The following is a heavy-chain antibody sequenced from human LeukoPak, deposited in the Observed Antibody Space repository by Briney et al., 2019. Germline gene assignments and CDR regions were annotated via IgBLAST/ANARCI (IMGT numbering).Heavy chain of an antibody. CDR2: IIPIFGTA. CDR3: AREGMATTLYYFDY. CDR1: GGTFSSYD. D-gene: IGHD5-24*01. V-gene: IGHV1-69*13. Sequence: ASVKVSCKASGGTFSSYDISWVRQAPGQGLEWMGGIIPIFGTANYAQKFQGRVTITADESTSTAYMELSSLRSEDTAVYYCAREGMATTLYYFDYWGQGTLVTVSS. J-gene: IGHJ4*02.